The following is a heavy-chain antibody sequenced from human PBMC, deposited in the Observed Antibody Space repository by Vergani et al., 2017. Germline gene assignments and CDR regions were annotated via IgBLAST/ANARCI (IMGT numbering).Heavy chain of an antibody. D-gene: IGHD5-18*01. V-gene: IGHV3-48*03. J-gene: IGHJ6*02. CDR2: ISSSGSTI. CDR1: GFTFSSYE. Sequence: EVQLVESGGGLVQPGGSLRLSCAASGFTFSSYEMNWVRQAPGKGLEWVSYISSSGSTIYYADSVKGRFTISRDNAKNSLYLQMNSLRAEDTAVYYCARDGEYSDGWHYYGMDVWGQGTTVTVSS. CDR3: ARDGEYSDGWHYYGMDV.